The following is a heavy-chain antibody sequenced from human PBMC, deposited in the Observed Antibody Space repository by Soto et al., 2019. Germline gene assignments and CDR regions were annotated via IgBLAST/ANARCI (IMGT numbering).Heavy chain of an antibody. CDR2: ISYDGSNK. D-gene: IGHD3-3*01. CDR3: AKAYYDFWSCYYTGYRYLQDV. CDR1: GFTFSSYG. Sequence: PGGSLRLSCAASGFTFSSYGMHWVRQAPGKGLEWVAVISYDGSNKYYADSVKGRFTISRDNSKNTLYLQMNSLRAEDTAVYYCAKAYYDFWSCYYTGYRYLQDVWGRGSTVIGSS. V-gene: IGHV3-30*18. J-gene: IGHJ6*01.